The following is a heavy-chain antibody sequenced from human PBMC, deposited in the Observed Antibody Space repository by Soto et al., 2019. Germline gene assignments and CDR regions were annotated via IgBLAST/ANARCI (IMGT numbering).Heavy chain of an antibody. J-gene: IGHJ4*02. CDR1: GFSLNSFGEA. V-gene: IGHV2-5*02. CDR3: AHRTFGYLDF. Sequence: SGPTLVKPTQTLTLTCTFSGFSLNSFGEAVGWIRQPPGKALEWLGIIYWDDDKRYRPSLMSRLTITKDTSKNQVVLTMTNMDPMDTATYYCAHRTFGYLDFWGQGMLVTVSS. CDR2: IYWDDDK. D-gene: IGHD3-22*01.